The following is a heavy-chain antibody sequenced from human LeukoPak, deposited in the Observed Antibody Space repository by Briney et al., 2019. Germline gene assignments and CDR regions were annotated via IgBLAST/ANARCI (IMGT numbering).Heavy chain of an antibody. Sequence: SETLSLTCTVSGGSISGYYWSWIRQSPGKGLEWIGYIYYSGSTNYNPSLKSRVTISVDTSKNQFSLKLSSVTAADTAVYYCARSPIGNYFDYWGQGTLVTVSS. CDR2: IYYSGST. CDR1: GGSISGYY. CDR3: ARSPIGNYFDY. V-gene: IGHV4-59*01. J-gene: IGHJ4*02.